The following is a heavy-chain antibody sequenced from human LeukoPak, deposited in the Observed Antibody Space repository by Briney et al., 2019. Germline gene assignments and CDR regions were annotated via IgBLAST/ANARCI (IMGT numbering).Heavy chain of an antibody. CDR1: GFTVSSNY. D-gene: IGHD3-10*01. Sequence: GGSLRLSCAASGFTVSSNYMSWVRQAPGKGLEWVAFIRYDGSNKYYADSVKGRFTISRDNSKNTLYLQMNSLRAEDTAVYYCAKDRLHYELTRRILFGGSNWFDPWGQGTLVTVSS. J-gene: IGHJ5*02. V-gene: IGHV3-30*02. CDR2: IRYDGSNK. CDR3: AKDRLHYELTRRILFGGSNWFDP.